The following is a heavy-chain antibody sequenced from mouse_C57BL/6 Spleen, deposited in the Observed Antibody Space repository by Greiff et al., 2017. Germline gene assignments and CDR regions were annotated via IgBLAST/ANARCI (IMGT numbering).Heavy chain of an antibody. CDR3: ASPGGYYYAMDY. CDR1: GYTFTSYW. Sequence: QVQLQQPGTELVKPGASVKLSCKASGYTFTSYWMHWVKQRPGQGLEWIGNINPSNGGTNYNEKFKSKATLTVDKSSSPAYMQLSSLTSEDSAVYYCASPGGYYYAMDYWGQGTSVTVSS. J-gene: IGHJ4*01. CDR2: INPSNGGT. V-gene: IGHV1-53*01.